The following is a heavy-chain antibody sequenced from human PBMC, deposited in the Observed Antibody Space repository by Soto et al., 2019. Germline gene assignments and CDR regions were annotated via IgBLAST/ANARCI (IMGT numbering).Heavy chain of an antibody. V-gene: IGHV6-1*01. CDR3: SSNAWNFVTPRAY. CDR2: TYYRSQFFH. D-gene: IGHD1-7*01. J-gene: IGHJ4*02. CDR1: GDTISSNSAA. Sequence: QVQLQLSGPGLVKPSQTLSLTCVISGDTISSNSAAWIWVRQSPSRGLEWLGRTYYRSQFFHDYGISVKSRINTNADTPKNQFPPQLNSVTPEDTAVYYCSSNAWNFVTPRAYWGQGILVTVSS.